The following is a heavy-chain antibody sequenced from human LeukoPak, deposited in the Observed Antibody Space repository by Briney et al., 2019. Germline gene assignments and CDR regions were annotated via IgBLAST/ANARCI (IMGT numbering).Heavy chain of an antibody. CDR2: MNPNSGNT. D-gene: IGHD3-3*01. J-gene: IGHJ6*02. Sequence: GASVKVSCKASGYTFTSYDINWVRQATGRGLEWMGWMNPNSGNTGYAQKFQGRVTMTRNTSISTAYMELSSLRSEDTAVYYCARGSPLHYDFWSGYYKDYYYYYGMDVWGQGTTATVSS. CDR1: GYTFTSYD. V-gene: IGHV1-8*01. CDR3: ARGSPLHYDFWSGYYKDYYYYYGMDV.